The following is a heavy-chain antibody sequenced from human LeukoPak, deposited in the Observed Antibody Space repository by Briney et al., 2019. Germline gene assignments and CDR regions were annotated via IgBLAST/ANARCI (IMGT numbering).Heavy chain of an antibody. CDR1: GFTFSNYA. Sequence: GGSLRLSCAASGFTFSNYAMNWVRQAPGKGLEWVAFIRYDGSNKYYADSVKGRFTISRDNSKNTLYLQMNSLRAEDTAVYYCAKDRVTMVRGYYYYMDVWGKGTTVTISS. CDR2: IRYDGSNK. V-gene: IGHV3-30*02. D-gene: IGHD3-10*01. CDR3: AKDRVTMVRGYYYYMDV. J-gene: IGHJ6*03.